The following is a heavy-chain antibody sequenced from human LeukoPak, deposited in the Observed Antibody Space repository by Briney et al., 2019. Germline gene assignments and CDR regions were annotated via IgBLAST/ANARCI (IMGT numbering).Heavy chain of an antibody. Sequence: SETLSLTCAVYGGSFSGYSWSWIRQPPGQGLEWIGEINHSGSINHSGSTNYNPSLKRRVTISVDTSRNQFSLKLSSVTAADTAMYYCARGVRYCSSTSCREYFQYWGQGTLVPVSS. D-gene: IGHD2-2*01. CDR3: ARGVRYCSSTSCREYFQY. CDR1: GGSFSGYS. CDR2: INHSGSINHSGST. V-gene: IGHV4-34*01. J-gene: IGHJ1*01.